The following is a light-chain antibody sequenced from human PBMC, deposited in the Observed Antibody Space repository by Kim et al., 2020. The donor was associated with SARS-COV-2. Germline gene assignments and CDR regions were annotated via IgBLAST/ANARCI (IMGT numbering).Light chain of an antibody. J-gene: IGLJ2*01. CDR3: QTWGTGIVV. V-gene: IGLV4-69*01. Sequence: ASVKLTCTLSSGHRTYAIAWHQQQPEKGPRYLMKVKSDGTYRKGDGIPDRFSGSSSGAERHLTISSLQSEDEADYYCQTWGTGIVVFGGGTQLTVL. CDR2: VKSDGTY. CDR1: SGHRTYA.